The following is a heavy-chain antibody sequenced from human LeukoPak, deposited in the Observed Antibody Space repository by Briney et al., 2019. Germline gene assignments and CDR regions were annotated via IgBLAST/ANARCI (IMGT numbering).Heavy chain of an antibody. J-gene: IGHJ4*02. D-gene: IGHD6-19*01. V-gene: IGHV4-34*01. CDR3: ARQSTVAGNY. CDR1: GGSFSGYY. Sequence: SETLSLTCAVYGGSFSGYYWSWIRQPPGKGLEWIGEINHSGSTYYNPSLKSRVTISVDTSKNQFSLKVNSVTAADTAVYYCARQSTVAGNYWGQGTLVTVSS. CDR2: INHSGST.